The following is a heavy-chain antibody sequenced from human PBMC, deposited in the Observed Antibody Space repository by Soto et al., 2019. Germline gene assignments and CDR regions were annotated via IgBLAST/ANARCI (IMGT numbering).Heavy chain of an antibody. Sequence: PSETLSLTCAVYGGSFSGYYWSWIRQPPGKGLEWIGEINHSGSTNYNPSLKSRVTISVDTSKNQFSLKLSSVTAADTAVYYCARSGGLHIRYFDYWGQGTLVTVSS. CDR2: INHSGST. J-gene: IGHJ4*02. CDR3: ARSGGLHIRYFDY. D-gene: IGHD4-4*01. CDR1: GGSFSGYY. V-gene: IGHV4-34*01.